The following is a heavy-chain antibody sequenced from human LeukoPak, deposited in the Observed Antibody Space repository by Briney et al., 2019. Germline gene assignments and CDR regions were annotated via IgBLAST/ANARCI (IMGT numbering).Heavy chain of an antibody. CDR2: INPNSGGT. V-gene: IGHV1-2*02. CDR1: GYTFTGYY. Sequence: GASVKVSCKASGYTFTGYYMHWVRQAPGQGLEWMGWINPNSGGTNYAQKFQGRVTMTRDTSISTAYMELSRLRSDDTAVYYCARIPTHNRWFGELCDCSWGQGTLVTVSS. CDR3: ARIPTHNRWFGELCDCS. D-gene: IGHD3-10*01. J-gene: IGHJ5*02.